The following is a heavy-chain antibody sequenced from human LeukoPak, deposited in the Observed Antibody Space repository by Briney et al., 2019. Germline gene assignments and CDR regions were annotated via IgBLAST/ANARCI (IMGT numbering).Heavy chain of an antibody. CDR1: GYTFTSYY. Sequence: GASVKVSCKASGYTFTSYYMHWVRQAPGQGLEWMGWMNPNSGNTGYAQKFQGRVTMTRNTSISTAYMELRSLRSEDTAVYYCARGFVRTTVYMDVWGKGTTVTISS. J-gene: IGHJ6*03. D-gene: IGHD3-10*02. CDR3: ARGFVRTTVYMDV. V-gene: IGHV1-8*02. CDR2: MNPNSGNT.